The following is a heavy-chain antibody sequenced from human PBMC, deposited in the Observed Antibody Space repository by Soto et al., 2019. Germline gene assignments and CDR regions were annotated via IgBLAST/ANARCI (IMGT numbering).Heavy chain of an antibody. V-gene: IGHV1-69*02. Sequence: ASVKVSCKASGGTFSSYTISWVRQAPGQGLEWMGRIIPILGIANYAQKFQGRVTITADKSTSTAYMELSSLRSEDTAVYYCARARRAYGDFSYYYYYMDVWGKGTTVTVSS. CDR2: IIPILGIA. CDR1: GGTFSSYT. CDR3: ARARRAYGDFSYYYYYMDV. J-gene: IGHJ6*03. D-gene: IGHD4-17*01.